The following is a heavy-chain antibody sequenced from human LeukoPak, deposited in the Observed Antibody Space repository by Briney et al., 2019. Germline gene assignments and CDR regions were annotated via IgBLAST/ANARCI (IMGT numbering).Heavy chain of an antibody. J-gene: IGHJ3*02. V-gene: IGHV1-18*01. D-gene: IGHD3-10*01. CDR3: AKPMVRAPGAFDI. Sequence: ASVKVSCKASGYTFTSYGISWVRQAPGRGLEWMGWISAYNGNTNYAQKLQGRVTVTTDTSTSTAYMELRSLRSDDTAVYYCAKPMVRAPGAFDIWGQGTMVTVSS. CDR1: GYTFTSYG. CDR2: ISAYNGNT.